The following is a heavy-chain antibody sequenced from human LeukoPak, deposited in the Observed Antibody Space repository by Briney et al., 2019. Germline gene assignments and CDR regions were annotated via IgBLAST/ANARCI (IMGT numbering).Heavy chain of an antibody. D-gene: IGHD2-2*01. V-gene: IGHV1-2*02. CDR2: INPNSGGT. CDR3: ARGLERYCSSTSCLYYYYYMDV. Sequence: EASVKVSCKASGGTFSSYAISWVRQAPGQGLEWMGWINPNSGGTNYAQKFQGRVTMTRDTSISTAYMELSRLRSDDTAVYYCARGLERYCSSTSCLYYYYYMDVWGKGTTVTVSS. CDR1: GGTFSSYA. J-gene: IGHJ6*03.